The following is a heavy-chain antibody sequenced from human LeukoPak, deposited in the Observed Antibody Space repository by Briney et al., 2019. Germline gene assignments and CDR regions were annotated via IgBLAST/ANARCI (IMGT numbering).Heavy chain of an antibody. D-gene: IGHD2-2*01. CDR3: ANHLGYCSSTSCYGGWFDP. J-gene: IGHJ5*02. Sequence: SETLSLTCTVSGGSISSGSYYWGRIRQPPGTGLEWIGSIYYSGSTYYNPSLKSRVTISVDTSKNQFSLKLSSVTAADTAVYYCANHLGYCSSTSCYGGWFDPWGQGTLVTVSS. CDR1: GGSISSGSYY. V-gene: IGHV4-39*01. CDR2: IYYSGST.